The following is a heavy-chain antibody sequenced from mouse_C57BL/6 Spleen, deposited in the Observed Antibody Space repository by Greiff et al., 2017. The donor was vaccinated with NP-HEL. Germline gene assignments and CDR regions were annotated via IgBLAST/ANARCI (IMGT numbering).Heavy chain of an antibody. CDR2: IYPGSGST. CDR1: GYTFTSYW. J-gene: IGHJ4*01. CDR3: ARYGNYYYAMDY. V-gene: IGHV1-55*01. D-gene: IGHD2-1*01. Sequence: QVHVKQPGAELVKPGASVKMSCKASGYTFTSYWITWVKQRPGQGLEWIGDIYPGSGSTNYNEKFKSKATLTVDTSSSTAYMQLSSLTSEDSAVYYCARYGNYYYAMDYWGQGTSVTVSS.